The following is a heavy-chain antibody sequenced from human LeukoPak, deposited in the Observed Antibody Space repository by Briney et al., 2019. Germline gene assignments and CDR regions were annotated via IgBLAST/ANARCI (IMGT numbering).Heavy chain of an antibody. CDR2: IIPVFHTT. V-gene: IGHV1-69*05. CDR3: ARARSTVLNDAYDI. Sequence: SVKVSCEASGGSFRGHGISWVRQAPGQGPQWMGGIIPVFHTTNYAQEFQGRVTLIIDESTSMAYMELSSLRSDDTAVYFCARARSTVLNDAYDIWGQGTMVTVSS. J-gene: IGHJ3*02. CDR1: GGSFRGHG. D-gene: IGHD2-2*01.